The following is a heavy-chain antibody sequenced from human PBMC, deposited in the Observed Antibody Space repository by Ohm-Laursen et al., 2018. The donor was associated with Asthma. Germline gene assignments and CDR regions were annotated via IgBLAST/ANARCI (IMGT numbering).Heavy chain of an antibody. CDR3: ARIGPEWELPGREYSLHH. CDR1: GYTFSRHS. Sequence: SLRLSCAAPGYTFSRHSIHWVRQIPGKGLEWVASISTASSFIYYADSVRGRFTTSRDNARNSVYLQMNSLRAEDTALYYCARIGPEWELPGREYSLHHWGEGTLVTVSS. J-gene: IGHJ1*01. D-gene: IGHD1-26*01. CDR2: ISTASSFI. V-gene: IGHV3-21*01.